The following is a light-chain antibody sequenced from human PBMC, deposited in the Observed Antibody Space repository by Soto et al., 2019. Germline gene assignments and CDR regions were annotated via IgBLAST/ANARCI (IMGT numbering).Light chain of an antibody. CDR3: LRHNDYPIT. CDR1: QGIGNG. Sequence: DIQMTQSPSSLAASVGDRVTITCRASQGIGNGLSWFQQKPGKAPKRLIYAASTLQSGVPSRFSGSGSGTEFTLTISNLQPEDFATYYCLRHNDYPITFGQGTRLEIK. V-gene: IGKV1-17*02. CDR2: AAS. J-gene: IGKJ5*01.